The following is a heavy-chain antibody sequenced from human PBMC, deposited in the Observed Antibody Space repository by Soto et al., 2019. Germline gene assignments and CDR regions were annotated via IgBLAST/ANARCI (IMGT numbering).Heavy chain of an antibody. CDR1: GGTFSSYT. D-gene: IGHD3-10*01. CDR3: ARIDYYGPGDY. CDR2: TIPILGIA. J-gene: IGHJ4*02. Sequence: QVQLVQSGAEVKKPGSSVKVSCKASGGTFSSYTISWVRQAPGQGLEWMGRTIPILGIANYAQKFQGRVTITADKSTSTAYMELSSLRSEDTAVYYCARIDYYGPGDYWGQGTLVTVSS. V-gene: IGHV1-69*02.